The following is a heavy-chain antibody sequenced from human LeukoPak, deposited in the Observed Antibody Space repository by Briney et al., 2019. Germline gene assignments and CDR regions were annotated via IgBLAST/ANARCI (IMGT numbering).Heavy chain of an antibody. CDR2: IKSKTDGGTT. CDR1: GVTVKNAD. CDR3: TTSIDILTGWDYFDY. V-gene: IGHV3-15*01. Sequence: PGGTLRLYCAASGVTVKNADMSGVRKATEKRLEWVGRIKSKTDGGTTDYAAPVKGRFTISRDDSKNTLYLQMNSLKTEDTAVYYCTTSIDILTGWDYFDYWGQGTLVTVSS. J-gene: IGHJ4*02. D-gene: IGHD3-9*01.